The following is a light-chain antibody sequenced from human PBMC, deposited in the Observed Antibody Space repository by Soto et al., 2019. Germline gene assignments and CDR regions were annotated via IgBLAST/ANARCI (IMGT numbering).Light chain of an antibody. CDR2: DTS. Sequence: EIVMTQSPATLSVSPGERVTLSCRASQSIYEKLAWYQQKPGQTPRLVIYDTSTRATGTPGSFSGSGSGTEFTLTISSLQSEDFAVYYGQQYHRWPLTFGGGTKVEIK. V-gene: IGKV3-15*01. CDR3: QQYHRWPLT. J-gene: IGKJ4*01. CDR1: QSIYEK.